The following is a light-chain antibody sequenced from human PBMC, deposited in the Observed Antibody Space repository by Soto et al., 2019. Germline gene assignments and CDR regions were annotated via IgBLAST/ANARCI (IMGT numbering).Light chain of an antibody. CDR3: QQRSNWPIT. Sequence: EIVMTQSPVTLSVSPGERVTLSCRASQSVSSNLAWYQQKPGQAPSLLIYGAFNRATGIPARFSGSGSGTDFTLTISSLEPEDFAVYYCQQRSNWPITFGQGTRLQI. J-gene: IGKJ5*01. V-gene: IGKV3-11*01. CDR1: QSVSSN. CDR2: GAF.